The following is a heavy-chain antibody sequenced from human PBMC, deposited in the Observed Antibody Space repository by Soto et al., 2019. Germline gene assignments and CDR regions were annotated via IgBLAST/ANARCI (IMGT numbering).Heavy chain of an antibody. CDR1: GGTFSSYT. Sequence: GASVKVSCKASGGTFSSYTISCVRQAPGQGLEWMGRIIPILGIANYAQKFQGRVTITADKSTSTAYMELSSLRSEDTAVYYCARAFDHVRGVTQYYYYGMEVWGQGTTVTVSS. D-gene: IGHD3-10*02. CDR2: IIPILGIA. V-gene: IGHV1-69*02. J-gene: IGHJ6*02. CDR3: ARAFDHVRGVTQYYYYGMEV.